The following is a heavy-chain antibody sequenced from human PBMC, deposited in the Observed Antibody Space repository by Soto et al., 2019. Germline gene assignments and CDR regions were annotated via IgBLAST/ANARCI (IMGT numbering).Heavy chain of an antibody. CDR2: ISWNSGSI. CDR1: GFTFDDYA. CDR3: AKDREGIVY. Sequence: GGSLRLSCAASGFTFDDYAMHWVRQAPGKGLEWVSGISWNSGSIGYADSVKGRFAISRDNAKNSLYLQMNSLRAEGTALYYCAKDREGIVYWGQGTLVTVAS. J-gene: IGHJ4*02. V-gene: IGHV3-9*01. D-gene: IGHD3-22*01.